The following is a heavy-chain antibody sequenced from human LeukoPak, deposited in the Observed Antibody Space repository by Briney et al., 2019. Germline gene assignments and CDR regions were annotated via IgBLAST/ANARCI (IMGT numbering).Heavy chain of an antibody. D-gene: IGHD3-3*01. V-gene: IGHV4-30-2*01. CDR2: IYHSGST. CDR1: GGSISSGGYS. Sequence: SETLSLTCAVSGGSISSGGYSWSWIWQPPGKGLEWIGYIYHSGSTYYNPSLKSRVTISVDRSKNQFSLKLSSVTAADTAVYYCASVGSGVAFDYWGQGTLVTVSS. CDR3: ASVGSGVAFDY. J-gene: IGHJ4*02.